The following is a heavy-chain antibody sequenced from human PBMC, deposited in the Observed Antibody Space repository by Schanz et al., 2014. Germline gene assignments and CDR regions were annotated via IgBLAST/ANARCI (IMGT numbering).Heavy chain of an antibody. V-gene: IGHV3-66*01. CDR2: IYASGAT. CDR1: GFTVSSDH. CDR3: AKDSTHIDIVLVPTAIDY. J-gene: IGHJ4*02. D-gene: IGHD2-2*01. Sequence: EGQLAESGGGLVQPGGSLGLSCVVSGFTVSSDHMSWVRQAPGKGLEWVSTIYASGATYYADSVKRRFTISRDNSKNTLYLQMNSLRSEDTAVYYCAKDSTHIDIVLVPTAIDYWGQGTLVTVSS.